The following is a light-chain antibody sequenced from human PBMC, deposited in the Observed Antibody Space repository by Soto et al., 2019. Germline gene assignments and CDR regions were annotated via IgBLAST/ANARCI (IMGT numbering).Light chain of an antibody. CDR2: DVG. J-gene: IGLJ1*01. CDR3: SSYSRSAIGV. CDR1: SSDVGLYNF. V-gene: IGLV2-14*03. Sequence: QSVLTQPASVSGSPGQSITISCTGTSSDVGLYNFVSWYQQHPGKAPKLMIYDVGARPSGVSHRFSGSKSGNTASLTISGLRAEDEADYYCSSYSRSAIGVFGTGTQLTVL.